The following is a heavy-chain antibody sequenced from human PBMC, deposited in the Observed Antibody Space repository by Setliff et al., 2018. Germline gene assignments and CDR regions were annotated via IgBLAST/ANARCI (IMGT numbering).Heavy chain of an antibody. D-gene: IGHD1-7*01. Sequence: ETLRLSCAASGFTFSTYAMSWVRQAPGKGLEWVSTIYSGDRNTFYTDSVKGRFTIFRDGSKNTLFLHMTSLRAEDTAVYYCAKPQVELRWGFESWGQGTPVTVSS. CDR3: AKPQVELRWGFES. J-gene: IGHJ4*02. V-gene: IGHV3-23*03. CDR1: GFTFSTYA. CDR2: IYSGDRNT.